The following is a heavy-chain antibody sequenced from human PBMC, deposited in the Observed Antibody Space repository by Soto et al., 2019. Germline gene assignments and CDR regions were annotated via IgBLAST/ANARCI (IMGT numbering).Heavy chain of an antibody. D-gene: IGHD6-13*01. CDR3: TRHEGGAAADRPLDY. CDR2: IYYSGST. CDR1: GGSIRSSTYY. Sequence: QLRLQESGPGLVKSSETLSLTCTVSGGSIRSSTYYWGWIRQPPGKGLEWIGSIYYSGSTHNTPSLKSRVTMSVDTYTNPFSLKLNSVTAADAALYYCTRHEGGAAADRPLDYWGQGTLVTVS. J-gene: IGHJ4*02. V-gene: IGHV4-39*01.